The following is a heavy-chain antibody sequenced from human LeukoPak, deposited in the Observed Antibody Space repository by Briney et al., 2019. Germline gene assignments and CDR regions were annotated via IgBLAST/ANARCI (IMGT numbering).Heavy chain of an antibody. Sequence: GGSLRLSCAPCGFTFSSYGIHWVRQAPGKGLEWVAFIRYDGSNKYYADSVKGRFTISRDNSKNTLYLQMNSLRAEDTAVYYCAKDRQQLVTVWGQGTLVTVSS. CDR1: GFTFSSYG. J-gene: IGHJ4*02. D-gene: IGHD6-13*01. CDR2: IRYDGSNK. CDR3: AKDRQQLVTV. V-gene: IGHV3-30*02.